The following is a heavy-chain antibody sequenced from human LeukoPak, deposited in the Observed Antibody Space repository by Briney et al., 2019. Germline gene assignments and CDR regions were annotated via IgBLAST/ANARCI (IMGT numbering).Heavy chain of an antibody. CDR3: AREFAAMASDY. Sequence: GGSLRLSCAASGFTFSSYAMHWVRQAPGKGLEWVAVISYDGSNKYYADSVKGRFTISRDNSKNTLYLQMNSLRAEDTAVYYCAREFAAMASDYWGRGTLVTVSS. CDR2: ISYDGSNK. V-gene: IGHV3-30*04. D-gene: IGHD5-18*01. J-gene: IGHJ4*02. CDR1: GFTFSSYA.